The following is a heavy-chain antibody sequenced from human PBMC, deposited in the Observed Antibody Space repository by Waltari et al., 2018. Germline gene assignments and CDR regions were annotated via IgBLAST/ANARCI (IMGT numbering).Heavy chain of an antibody. CDR1: GGSISSSSYY. D-gene: IGHD3-9*01. CDR3: ARPVDYDILTGYDY. CDR2: IYYSGST. J-gene: IGHJ4*01. Sequence: QLQLQESGPGLVKPSETLSLTCTVSGGSISSSSYYWGWIRQPPGKGLEWIGSIYYSGSTYYNPSLKSRVTISVVTSKNQFSLKLSSVTAADTAVYYCARPVDYDILTGYDYWGQEPWSPSPQ. V-gene: IGHV4-39*01.